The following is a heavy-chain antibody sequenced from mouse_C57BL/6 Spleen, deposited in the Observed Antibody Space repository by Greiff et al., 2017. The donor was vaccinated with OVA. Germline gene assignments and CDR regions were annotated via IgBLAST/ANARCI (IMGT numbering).Heavy chain of an antibody. CDR2: ISYDGSN. CDR3: ARRGGDYDDGYAMDY. J-gene: IGHJ4*01. Sequence: DVKLVESGPGLVKPSQSLSLTCSVTGYSITSGYYWNWIRQFPGNKLEWMGYISYDGSNNYNPSLKNRISITRDTSKNQFFLKLNSVTTEDTATYDCARRGGDYDDGYAMDYWGQGTSVTVSS. D-gene: IGHD2-4*01. V-gene: IGHV3-6*01. CDR1: GYSITSGYY.